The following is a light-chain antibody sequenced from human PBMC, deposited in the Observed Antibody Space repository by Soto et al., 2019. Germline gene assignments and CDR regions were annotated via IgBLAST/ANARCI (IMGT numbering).Light chain of an antibody. CDR2: EVT. CDR1: SSDVGAYNY. J-gene: IGLJ3*02. CDR3: SSFASSNTWV. Sequence: SALTQPPSASGSPGQSATISCTGTSSDVGAYNYVSWYQQHAGKAPKLVIYEVTKRPSGVPDRFSGSKSANTASLTVSGLQAEDEADYYCSSFASSNTWVFGGGTKVTVL. V-gene: IGLV2-8*01.